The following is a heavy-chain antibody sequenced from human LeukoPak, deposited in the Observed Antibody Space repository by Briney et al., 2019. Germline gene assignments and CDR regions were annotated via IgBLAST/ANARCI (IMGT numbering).Heavy chain of an antibody. CDR1: GGTFSSYA. J-gene: IGHJ4*02. V-gene: IGHV1-69*05. D-gene: IGHD4-17*01. Sequence: ASVKVSCKASGGTFSSYAISWVRQAPGQGLEWMGRIIPIFGTANYAQKFQGRVTITTDESTSTAYMELSSLRPEDTAVYYCAIERALYGDYRRPLDYWGQGTLVTVSS. CDR3: AIERALYGDYRRPLDY. CDR2: IIPIFGTA.